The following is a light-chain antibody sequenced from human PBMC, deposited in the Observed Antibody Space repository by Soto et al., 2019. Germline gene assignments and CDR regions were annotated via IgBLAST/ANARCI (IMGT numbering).Light chain of an antibody. Sequence: EIVLTQSPASLSLSPVERATLSCRASQSIDNYLVWYQQKPGQAPRLLILGASNRATGIPARFSGSGSGTDFTLTINSLEPDDFAVYYCQQRESWPITFGKGTRLEIK. V-gene: IGKV3-11*01. CDR3: QQRESWPIT. CDR2: GAS. CDR1: QSIDNY. J-gene: IGKJ5*01.